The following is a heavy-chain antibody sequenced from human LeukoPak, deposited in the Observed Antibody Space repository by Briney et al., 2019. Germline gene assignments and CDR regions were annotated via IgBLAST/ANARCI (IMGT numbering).Heavy chain of an antibody. CDR3: AKRYYQDSSGYLGSIDY. CDR2: ISRSGGST. J-gene: IGHJ4*02. CDR1: GFTFSSYA. Sequence: QPGGSLRLSCAASGFTFSSYAMNWVRQAPGKGLEWVSAISRSGGSTYYADSVKGRFTISRDNSKNTLYLQMNSLRAEDTAVYFCAKRYYQDSSGYLGSIDYWGQGTLVTVSS. D-gene: IGHD3-22*01. V-gene: IGHV3-23*01.